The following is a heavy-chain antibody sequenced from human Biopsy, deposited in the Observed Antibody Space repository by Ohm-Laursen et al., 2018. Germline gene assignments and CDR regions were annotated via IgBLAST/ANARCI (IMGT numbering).Heavy chain of an antibody. V-gene: IGHV4-59*02. D-gene: IGHD4-11*01. CDR1: GDSVTKYY. CDR2: IYYSVMT. J-gene: IGHJ6*02. Sequence: SETLSLTCAVSGDSVTKYYWSWIRQPPGKGLEWIGHIYYSVMTNYNPSLQSRVSISVDTSRNQVSLTLSSVTDADTAVYYCARDSGILNYGNFKYYHYYGMDVWGQGTKVTVSS. CDR3: ARDSGILNYGNFKYYHYYGMDV.